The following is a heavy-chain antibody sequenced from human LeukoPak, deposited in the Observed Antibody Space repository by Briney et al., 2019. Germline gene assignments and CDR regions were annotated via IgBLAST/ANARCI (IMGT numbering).Heavy chain of an antibody. CDR1: GFTFSSDS. J-gene: IGHJ4*02. CDR3: AKDLKETAKAYPDY. D-gene: IGHD5-18*01. V-gene: IGHV3-23*01. Sequence: PGGSLRLSCAASGFTFSSDSMSWVRQAPGKGLEWVAAIRGSGGSTSYADSVKGRFTISRDNSKTRLYLQMNSLRAEDTAVYYCAKDLKETAKAYPDYWGQGTLVTVSS. CDR2: IRGSGGST.